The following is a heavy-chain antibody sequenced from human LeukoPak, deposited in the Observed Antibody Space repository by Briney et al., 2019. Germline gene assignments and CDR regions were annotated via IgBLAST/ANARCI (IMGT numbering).Heavy chain of an antibody. J-gene: IGHJ4*02. CDR1: GGSFSGYY. CDR2: INHSGST. CDR3: ARGLRIGNYYDSSGYQEDPNLCRY. V-gene: IGHV4-34*01. D-gene: IGHD3-22*01. Sequence: PSETLSLTCAVYGGSFSGYYWSWIRQPPGKGLEWIGEINHSGSTNYNPSLKSRVTISVDTSKNQFSLKLSSVTAADTAVYYCARGLRIGNYYDSSGYQEDPNLCRYWGQGTLVTVSS.